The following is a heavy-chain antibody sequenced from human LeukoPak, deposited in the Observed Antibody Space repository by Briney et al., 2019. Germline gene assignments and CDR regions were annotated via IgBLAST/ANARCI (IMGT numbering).Heavy chain of an antibody. CDR2: INQDGSEK. V-gene: IGHV3-7*01. D-gene: IGHD2-15*01. Sequence: GWSLTLSCAASGFTFSRYWMTWVRQSPGKGLEWVANINQDGSEKYYGDSATGRFTISRDNAENSLFLQMNSLRADDTGVYYCARAREAPANVFPDHWGQGVVVTVSS. CDR1: GFTFSRYW. CDR3: ARAREAPANVFPDH. J-gene: IGHJ4*02.